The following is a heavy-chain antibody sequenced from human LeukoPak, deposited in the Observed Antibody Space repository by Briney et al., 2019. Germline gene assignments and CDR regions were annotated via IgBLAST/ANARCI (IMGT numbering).Heavy chain of an antibody. Sequence: SETLSLTCTVSGGSISSGSYCWSWIRQPAGKGLEWIGRIYTSGSTNYNPSLKSRVTISVDTSKNQFSLKLSSVTAADTAVYYCARAQNYYGLTPDAFDIWGQGTMDTVSS. CDR1: GGSISSGSYC. D-gene: IGHD3-10*01. V-gene: IGHV4-61*02. CDR3: ARAQNYYGLTPDAFDI. CDR2: IYTSGST. J-gene: IGHJ3*02.